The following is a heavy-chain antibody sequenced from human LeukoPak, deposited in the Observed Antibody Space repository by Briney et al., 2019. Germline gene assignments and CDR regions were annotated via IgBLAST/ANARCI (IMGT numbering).Heavy chain of an antibody. CDR2: INLNSGGT. Sequence: ASVKVSCKASGYTFTGYYIHWVRQAPGQGLEWMGWINLNSGGTNYAQKFQDRVTMTSDTSITTAYMELSRLRFDDTALYYCARSPHILTGENFDYWGQGTLVTVSS. J-gene: IGHJ4*02. V-gene: IGHV1-2*02. CDR1: GYTFTGYY. CDR3: ARSPHILTGENFDY. D-gene: IGHD3-9*01.